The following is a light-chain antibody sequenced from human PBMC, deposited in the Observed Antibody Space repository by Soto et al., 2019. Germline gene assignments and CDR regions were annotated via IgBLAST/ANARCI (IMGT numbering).Light chain of an antibody. CDR1: QSISSW. CDR2: KAS. Sequence: DIQMTESPSTLSASVGDRVTITCRASQSISSWLAWYQQKPGKAPKLLIYKASSLESGVPSRFSGSGSGTELTLTISSLQPDDFATDYCQQYNSYSLRTFGQGTKVVIK. J-gene: IGKJ1*01. V-gene: IGKV1-5*03. CDR3: QQYNSYSLRT.